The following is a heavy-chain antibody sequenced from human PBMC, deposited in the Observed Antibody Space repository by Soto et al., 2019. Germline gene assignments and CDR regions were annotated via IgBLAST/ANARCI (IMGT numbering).Heavy chain of an antibody. CDR3: ANMGIVATNSPYYYYYGMDV. V-gene: IGHV4-34*08. Sequence: PGGSLRLSCAASGFTFSSYAMSWVRQAPGKGLEWIGEINHSGSTNYNPSLKSRVTISVDTSKNQFSLKLSSVTAADTAVYYCANMGIVATNSPYYYYYGMDVWGQGTTVTVSS. J-gene: IGHJ6*02. CDR2: INHSGST. D-gene: IGHD5-12*01. CDR1: GFTFSSYA.